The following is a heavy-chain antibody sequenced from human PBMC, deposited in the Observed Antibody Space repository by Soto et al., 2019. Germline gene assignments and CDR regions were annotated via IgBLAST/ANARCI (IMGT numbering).Heavy chain of an antibody. D-gene: IGHD3-22*01. V-gene: IGHV4-39*01. CDR1: GGSSSSSISY. Sequence: PWEPLPRTATVSGGSSSSSISYWGGIRHPPGKGLEWIGSIYYSGSTYHNPSLRIRVTISVDTSKNKFSLRLSSVTAADKDMYYCSTRAYDTNGYYRFDPWGHGNLDTLSS. J-gene: IGHJ5*02. CDR3: STRAYDTNGYYRFDP. CDR2: IYYSGST.